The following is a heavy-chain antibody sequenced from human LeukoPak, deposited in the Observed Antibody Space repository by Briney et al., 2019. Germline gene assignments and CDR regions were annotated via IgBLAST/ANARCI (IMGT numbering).Heavy chain of an antibody. D-gene: IGHD3-3*01. Sequence: NPSETLSLTCTVSGGSINSYYWSWIRQPPGKGLEWIGEINHSGSTNYNPSLKSRVTISVDTSKNQFSLKLSSVTAADTAVYYCARLYYDFWSGYYRVPYYYSMDVWGQGTTVTVSS. CDR3: ARLYYDFWSGYYRVPYYYSMDV. J-gene: IGHJ6*02. CDR1: GGSINSYY. CDR2: INHSGST. V-gene: IGHV4-34*01.